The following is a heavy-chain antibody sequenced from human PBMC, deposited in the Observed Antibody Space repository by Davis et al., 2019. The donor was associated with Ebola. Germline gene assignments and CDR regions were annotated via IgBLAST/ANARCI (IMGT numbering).Heavy chain of an antibody. D-gene: IGHD2-2*02. CDR1: GFTLSRYG. V-gene: IGHV3-30*02. CDR2: TRFDGSRK. CDR3: ARDPLGYTGDNDY. J-gene: IGHJ4*02. Sequence: PGGSLRLSCAASGFTLSRYGMHWVRQAPGKGLEWVAFTRFDGSRKYYIDSVKGRFTISRDDSKNTLYLQMNSLRIEDTAVYHCARDPLGYTGDNDYWGQGTLVIVSS.